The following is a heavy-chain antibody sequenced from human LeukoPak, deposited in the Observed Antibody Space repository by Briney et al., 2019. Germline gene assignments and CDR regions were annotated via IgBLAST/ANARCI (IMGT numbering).Heavy chain of an antibody. CDR2: IIPIFGTA. CDR3: ARARRSYKGPGAFDI. D-gene: IGHD5-24*01. Sequence: SVKVSCKASGGTFSSYAISWVRQAPGQGLEWMGGIIPIFGTANYAQKFQGRVTITADESTSTAYMELSSLRSEDTAVYYCARARRSYKGPGAFDIWGQGTMVTVSS. J-gene: IGHJ3*02. CDR1: GGTFSSYA. V-gene: IGHV1-69*13.